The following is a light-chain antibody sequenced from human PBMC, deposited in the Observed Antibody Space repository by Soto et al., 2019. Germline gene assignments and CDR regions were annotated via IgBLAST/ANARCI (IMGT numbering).Light chain of an antibody. J-gene: IGKJ4*01. CDR3: QQCSNWLT. CDR2: DAS. CDR1: QSVSSY. V-gene: IGKV3-11*01. Sequence: EIVLTQSPATLSSSPGEIATLSCRASQSVSSYLAWYPQKPGQAPRLLLYDASNRATGIPSRFSGSGPGTDFTLTISSLVPDDLAVDYCQQCSNWLTVGGGTKVEIK.